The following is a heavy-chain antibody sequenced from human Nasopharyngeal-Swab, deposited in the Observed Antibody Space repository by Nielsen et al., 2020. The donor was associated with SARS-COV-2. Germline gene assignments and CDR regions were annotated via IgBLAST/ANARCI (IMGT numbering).Heavy chain of an antibody. V-gene: IGHV3-7*01. CDR2: IKQDGSEK. CDR3: AKDRDSGDDSDDYYHYYGMDV. CDR1: GFTFSSYW. Sequence: GGSLRLSCAASGFTFSSYWMSWVRQAPGKGLEWVANIKQDGSEKYYVDSVKGRFTISRDNAKNSLYLQMNSLRAEDTAVYYCAKDRDSGDDSDDYYHYYGMDVWGQGTTATVFS. J-gene: IGHJ6*02. D-gene: IGHD5-12*01.